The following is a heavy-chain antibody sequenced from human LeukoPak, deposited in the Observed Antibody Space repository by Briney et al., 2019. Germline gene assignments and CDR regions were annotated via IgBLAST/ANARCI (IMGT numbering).Heavy chain of an antibody. CDR3: GREGDYDDY. J-gene: IGHJ4*02. Sequence: REVSVKVSCKASGYTFTSYGISGVRQAPGRGLEWMGWISAYNGNTNYAQKPQGRVTMTTDTSTSTGYMELRSLRSDDTDVYESGREGDYDDYWGQGTLVTVSS. CDR1: GYTFTSYG. V-gene: IGHV1-18*01. CDR2: ISAYNGNT.